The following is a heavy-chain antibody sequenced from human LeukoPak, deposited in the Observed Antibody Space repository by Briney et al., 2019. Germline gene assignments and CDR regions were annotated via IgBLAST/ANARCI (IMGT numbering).Heavy chain of an antibody. CDR2: IYTSGST. CDR3: AREDCSSTSCYMSYYYGMDV. CDR1: GGSISSYY. V-gene: IGHV4-4*07. D-gene: IGHD2-2*02. Sequence: SETLSLTCTVSGGSISSYYWSWIRQPAGKGLEWIGRIYTSGSTNYNPSLKSRVTMSVDTSKNQFSLKLSSVTAADTAVYYCAREDCSSTSCYMSYYYGMDVWGQGTTVTVSS. J-gene: IGHJ6*02.